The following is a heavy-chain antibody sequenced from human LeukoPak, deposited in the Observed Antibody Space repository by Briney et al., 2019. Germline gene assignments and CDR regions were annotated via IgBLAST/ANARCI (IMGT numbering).Heavy chain of an antibody. CDR1: GGSIGDSYW. Sequence: SETLSLTCAVSGGSIGDSYWWIWVRPPPGKGLEWIGEIYHDGSTNYNPSLKGRVTISLDKSKNQFSLKLNSMTAADTAVYYCARDPPRSGLNLDYWGQGTLVTVSS. V-gene: IGHV4-4*02. CDR2: IYHDGST. D-gene: IGHD3-10*01. J-gene: IGHJ4*02. CDR3: ARDPPRSGLNLDY.